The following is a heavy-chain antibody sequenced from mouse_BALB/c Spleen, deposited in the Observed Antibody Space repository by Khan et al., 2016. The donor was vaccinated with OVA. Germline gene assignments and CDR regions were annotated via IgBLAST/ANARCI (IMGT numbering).Heavy chain of an antibody. D-gene: IGHD2-1*01. Sequence: QVQLKESGAELVKPGASVKLSCKASGYTFTSYYMYWVKQRPGQGLEWIGEINPSDGDTNFNEKFKSKATLTVDKSSSTVYMQLSSLTSEDSAVYYCTRSGYGTFAYWGQGTLVTASA. CDR3: TRSGYGTFAY. CDR2: INPSDGDT. CDR1: GYTFTSYY. V-gene: IGHV1S81*02. J-gene: IGHJ3*01.